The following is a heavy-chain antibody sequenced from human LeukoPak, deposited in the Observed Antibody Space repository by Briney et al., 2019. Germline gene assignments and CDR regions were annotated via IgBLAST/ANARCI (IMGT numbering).Heavy chain of an antibody. D-gene: IGHD6-13*01. CDR3: ARRRIAAAGNWSDP. CDR2: IQYDGTPK. CDR1: GLSFSTGG. Sequence: GGSLRLSCSASGLSFSTGGMHWVRQAPGKGLEWLAFIQYDGTPKYYADSVKGRFTISRDNSKNTLFLQMNTLRVDDTAVYYCARRRIAAAGNWSDPWGQGTLVTVSS. J-gene: IGHJ5*02. V-gene: IGHV3-30*02.